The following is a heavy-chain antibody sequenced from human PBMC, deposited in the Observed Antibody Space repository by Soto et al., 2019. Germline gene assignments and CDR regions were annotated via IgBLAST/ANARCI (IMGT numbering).Heavy chain of an antibody. J-gene: IGHJ4*02. CDR2: IYYSGST. CDR3: ARSRYTSGWWTPPFDY. V-gene: IGHV4-59*01. Sequence: ASETLSLTCAVSGGSISSYYWSWIRQPPGKGLEWIGYIYYSGSTNYNPSLKSRVTISVDTSNNQFSLKLTSVTAADTAVYYCARSRYTSGWWTPPFDYWGQGTLVTVSS. D-gene: IGHD6-19*01. CDR1: GGSISSYY.